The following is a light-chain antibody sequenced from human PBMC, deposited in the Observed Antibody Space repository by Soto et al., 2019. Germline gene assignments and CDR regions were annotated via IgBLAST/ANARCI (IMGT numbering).Light chain of an antibody. J-gene: IGKJ4*01. CDR2: GAS. Sequence: EIVMTQSPDTLSVSPGERATLSCRASRSVSSNLAWYQLKPGQGPRLLIYGASTRATGIPARFSGSGSGTEFTLTISSVQSEDFAVYYCQQYNSSATLTFGGVTRVETK. CDR3: QQYNSSATLT. CDR1: RSVSSN. V-gene: IGKV3-15*01.